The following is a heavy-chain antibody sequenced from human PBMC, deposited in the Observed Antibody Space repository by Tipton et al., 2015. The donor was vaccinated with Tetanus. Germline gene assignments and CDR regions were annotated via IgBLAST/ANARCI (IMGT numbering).Heavy chain of an antibody. CDR2: IYPSDSTT. CDR3: ARRRSTTALSYYRDS. J-gene: IGHJ4*02. Sequence: QLVQSGAEMKKPGESLKISCKGSGYNFTVYYIAWVRQMPGKGLEWMGVIYPSDSTTRYSPSFQGQVTISADKSFSTAYLQWTSLKASDSAIYYCARRRSTTALSYYRDSWGQGTLVTVSS. V-gene: IGHV5-51*01. CDR1: GYNFTVYY. D-gene: IGHD4-17*01.